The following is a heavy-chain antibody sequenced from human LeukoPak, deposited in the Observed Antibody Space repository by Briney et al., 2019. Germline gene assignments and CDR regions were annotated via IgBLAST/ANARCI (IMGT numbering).Heavy chain of an antibody. Sequence: GESLKISFKVSGXRFTSYCIGWVRQMPGKGLEWMGIIYPGDSDTRYSPSFQGQVTVSADKSVRTAYLQWSSLKASDTAMYYCARPNITSYYDSRGYDAFDVWGQGTMVTVSS. CDR2: IYPGDSDT. CDR1: GXRFTSYC. CDR3: ARPNITSYYDSRGYDAFDV. V-gene: IGHV5-51*01. D-gene: IGHD3-22*01. J-gene: IGHJ3*01.